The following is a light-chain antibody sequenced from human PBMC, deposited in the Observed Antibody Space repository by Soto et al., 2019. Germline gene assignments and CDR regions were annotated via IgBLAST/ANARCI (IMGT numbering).Light chain of an antibody. Sequence: ESQMTQSPSSLSASVGGRVTITCRASQGISTYLAWYQQKPGKVPKLLIYAASTLQSGVPSRFSGSGSGTEFTLTISSLQPEDVATYYCQKYNSAPLTFGGGTKVEIK. CDR1: QGISTY. CDR2: AAS. J-gene: IGKJ4*01. V-gene: IGKV1-27*01. CDR3: QKYNSAPLT.